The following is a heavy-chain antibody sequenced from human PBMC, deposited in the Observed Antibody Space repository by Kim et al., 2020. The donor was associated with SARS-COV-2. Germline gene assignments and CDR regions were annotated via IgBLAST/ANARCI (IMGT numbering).Heavy chain of an antibody. J-gene: IGHJ4*02. CDR2: ISSNGGST. CDR3: VKGLWDYYGSGSYYPPHFDY. CDR1: GFTFSSYA. D-gene: IGHD3-10*01. V-gene: IGHV3-64D*06. Sequence: GGSLRLSCSASGFTFSSYAMHWVRQAPGKGLEYVSAISSNGGSTYYADSVEGRFTISRDNSKNTLYLQMSSLRAEDTAVYYCVKGLWDYYGSGSYYPPHFDYWGQGTLVTVSS.